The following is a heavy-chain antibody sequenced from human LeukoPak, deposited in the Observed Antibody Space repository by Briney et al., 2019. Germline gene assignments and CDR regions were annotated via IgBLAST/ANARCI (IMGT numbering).Heavy chain of an antibody. CDR2: IYYSGST. Sequence: ASETLSLTCTVSGGSISSSDYYWGWIRQPPGKGLEWIGSIYYSGSTSYNLSLKSRVTISVDTSKNQFSLKLISVTAADTSVYYCVRLPGSSWYRWFDPWGQGTLVTVSS. V-gene: IGHV4-39*01. J-gene: IGHJ5*02. CDR1: GGSISSSDYY. D-gene: IGHD6-13*01. CDR3: VRLPGSSWYRWFDP.